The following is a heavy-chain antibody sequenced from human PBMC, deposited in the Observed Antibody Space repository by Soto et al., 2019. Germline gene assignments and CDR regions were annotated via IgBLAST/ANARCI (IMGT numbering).Heavy chain of an antibody. Sequence: PSETLSLTCTVSGGSISSSSYYWGWIRQPPGKGLEWIGSIYYSGSTYYNPSLKSRVTISVDTSKNQFSLKLSSVTAADTAVYYCAREPAWSIAAAGNCFEPWGQGTLVPGSS. CDR3: AREPAWSIAAAGNCFEP. V-gene: IGHV4-39*02. CDR1: GGSISSSSYY. CDR2: IYYSGST. D-gene: IGHD6-13*01. J-gene: IGHJ5*02.